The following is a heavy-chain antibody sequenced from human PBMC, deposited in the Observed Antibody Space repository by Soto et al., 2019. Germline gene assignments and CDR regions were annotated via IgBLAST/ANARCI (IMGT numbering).Heavy chain of an antibody. Sequence: QVTLKESGPVLVKPTETLTLTCTVSGFSFSNIRMGVSWIRQPPGKALEWLAHIFPTDEKSYSMSLRTRLTMSKHTTENQVVLTMTNMDPLDTATYYCARMGIGATCTPDNLFHPWGQGPLVTVSS. CDR1: GFSFSNIRMG. J-gene: IGHJ5*02. CDR2: IFPTDEK. V-gene: IGHV2-26*01. D-gene: IGHD6-13*01. CDR3: ARMGIGATCTPDNLFHP.